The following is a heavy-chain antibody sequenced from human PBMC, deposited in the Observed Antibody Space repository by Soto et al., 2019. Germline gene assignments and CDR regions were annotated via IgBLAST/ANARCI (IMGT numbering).Heavy chain of an antibody. J-gene: IGHJ5*02. CDR3: ARGGIAAGNWFDP. V-gene: IGHV4-30-4*01. CDR1: GGSISSGDYY. D-gene: IGHD6-13*01. Sequence: SETLSLTCTVSGGSISSGDYYWSWIRQPPGKGLEWIGYICYSGSTYYNPSLRSRVTISVDTSKNQFSLKLSSVTAADTAVYYCARGGIAAGNWFDPWGQGTLVTVSS. CDR2: ICYSGST.